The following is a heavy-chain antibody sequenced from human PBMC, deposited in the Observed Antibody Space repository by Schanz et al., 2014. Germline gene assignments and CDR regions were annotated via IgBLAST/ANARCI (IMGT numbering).Heavy chain of an antibody. CDR3: AREQIMAAAGLVDY. CDR1: GFIFSRAW. CDR2: ISGTTTYT. V-gene: IGHV3-11*05. D-gene: IGHD6-13*01. J-gene: IGHJ4*01. Sequence: VKLVESGGALVKPGGSLRLSCAASGFIFSRAWMSWVRQAPGKGLEWVSYISGTTTYTNYADSVKGRFTISRDNAKNSLYLQMNSLRAEDTAVYYCAREQIMAAAGLVDYWGHGTLVTVSS.